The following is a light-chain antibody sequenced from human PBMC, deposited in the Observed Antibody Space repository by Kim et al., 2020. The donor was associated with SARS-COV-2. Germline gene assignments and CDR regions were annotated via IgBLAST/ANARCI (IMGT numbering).Light chain of an antibody. CDR3: QQLYSYPVT. CDR1: QCIDNF. V-gene: IGKV1-9*01. J-gene: IGKJ2*01. Sequence: QLTQSPSSLSASVGDRVTITCRASQCIDNFLAWYQQKPGKAPNLLIYTTSTLQTGVPSRFSGSGSGTDFTLTISSLQPEDFATYYCQQLYSYPVTFGRGTKLEI. CDR2: TTS.